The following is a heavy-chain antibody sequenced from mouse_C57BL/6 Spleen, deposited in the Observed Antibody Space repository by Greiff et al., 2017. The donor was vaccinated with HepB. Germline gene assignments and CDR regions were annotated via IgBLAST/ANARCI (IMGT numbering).Heavy chain of an antibody. V-gene: IGHV10-1*01. CDR3: VRQAIDAMDY. CDR2: IRSKSNNYAT. Sequence: GGGLVQPKGSLKLSCAASGFSFNTYAMNWVRQAPGKGLEWVARIRSKSNNYATYYADSVKDRFTISRDDSESMLYLQMNNLKTEDTAMYYCVRQAIDAMDYWGQGTSVTVSS. D-gene: IGHD1-2*01. J-gene: IGHJ4*01. CDR1: GFSFNTYA.